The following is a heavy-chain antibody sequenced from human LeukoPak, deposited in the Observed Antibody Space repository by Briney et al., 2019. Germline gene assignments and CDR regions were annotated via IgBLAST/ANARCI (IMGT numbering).Heavy chain of an antibody. V-gene: IGHV3-74*01. D-gene: IGHD2-21*02. Sequence: GGSLRLSCAASGFTFSSYWMHWVRQVPGKGLVWVSSINTDGSITSYADSVKGRFTISRDNAKDTLYLQMNSLRAEDTAVYYCARDWGLRVVVTPPDAFHIWGQGTMVTVSS. CDR3: ARDWGLRVVVTPPDAFHI. CDR2: INTDGSIT. CDR1: GFTFSSYW. J-gene: IGHJ3*02.